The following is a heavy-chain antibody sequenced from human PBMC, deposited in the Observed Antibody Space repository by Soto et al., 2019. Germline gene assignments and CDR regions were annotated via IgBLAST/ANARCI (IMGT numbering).Heavy chain of an antibody. Sequence: GGSLSPSCAASGFTFSNAWMSWVRQAPGKGLEWVGRIKSKTDGGTTDYAAPVKGRFTISRDDSKNTLYLQMNSLKTEDTAVYYCTTHDDYGGPRWFYYYYMDVWGKGTTVTVSS. D-gene: IGHD4-17*01. V-gene: IGHV3-15*01. CDR3: TTHDDYGGPRWFYYYYMDV. CDR1: GFTFSNAW. J-gene: IGHJ6*03. CDR2: IKSKTDGGTT.